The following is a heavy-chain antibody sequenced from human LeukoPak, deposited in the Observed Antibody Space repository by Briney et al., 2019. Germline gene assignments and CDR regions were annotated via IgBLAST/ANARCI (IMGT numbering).Heavy chain of an antibody. CDR2: IYSGGTT. CDR1: GFTFSDYS. V-gene: IGHV3-53*04. Sequence: GGSLRLSCEASGFTFSDYSMTWVRQAPGKGLEWVSTIYSGGTTYYADSVMGRFTISRHNSRNTLYLQMNSLRAEDTAVYYCARVDTVMAYYFDLWGQGTLVTVSS. D-gene: IGHD5-18*01. CDR3: ARVDTVMAYYFDL. J-gene: IGHJ4*02.